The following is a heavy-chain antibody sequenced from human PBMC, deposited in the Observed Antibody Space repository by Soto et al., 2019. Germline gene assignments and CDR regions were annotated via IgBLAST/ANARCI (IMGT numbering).Heavy chain of an antibody. CDR3: AHRRLDTAMENSWFDP. J-gene: IGHJ5*02. D-gene: IGHD5-18*01. CDR2: IDWGDDK. Sequence: SGPTLVNPTQTLTLTCTFSVFSLSNSGVGVCWIRQSPGKALEWLALIDWGDDKRYSPSLKSRLTITKDTSKNQVVLTMTNMDPVDTATYYCAHRRLDTAMENSWFDPWGQGTLVTVSS. V-gene: IGHV2-5*02. CDR1: VFSLSNSGVG.